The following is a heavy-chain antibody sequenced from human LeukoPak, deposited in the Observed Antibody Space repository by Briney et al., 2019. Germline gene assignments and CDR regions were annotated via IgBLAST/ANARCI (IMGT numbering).Heavy chain of an antibody. Sequence: SETLSLTCAVYGGSFSGYYWSWIRQPPGKGLEWIGEINHSGSTNYNPSLKSRVTISVDTSKNQFSLKLSSVTAADTAVYYCARGPHSSSYYTDHWGQGTLVTVSS. CDR1: GGSFSGYY. CDR2: INHSGST. D-gene: IGHD6-13*01. CDR3: ARGPHSSSYYTDH. V-gene: IGHV4-34*01. J-gene: IGHJ4*02.